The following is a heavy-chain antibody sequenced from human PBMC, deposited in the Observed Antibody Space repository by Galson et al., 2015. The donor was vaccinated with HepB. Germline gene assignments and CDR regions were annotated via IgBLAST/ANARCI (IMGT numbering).Heavy chain of an antibody. CDR3: ARDFGVATGYYYYGMDV. D-gene: IGHD3-3*01. J-gene: IGHJ6*02. CDR1: GFTFSSYS. Sequence: SLRLSCAASGFTFSSYSMNWVRQAPGKGLEWVSYISSSSSTIYYADSVKGRFTISRDNAKNSLYLQMNSLRDEDTAVYYCARDFGVATGYYYYGMDVWGQGTTVTVSS. V-gene: IGHV3-48*02. CDR2: ISSSSSTI.